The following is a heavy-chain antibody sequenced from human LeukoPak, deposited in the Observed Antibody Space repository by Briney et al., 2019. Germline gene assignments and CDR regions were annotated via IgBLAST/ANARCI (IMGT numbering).Heavy chain of an antibody. CDR2: IYYSGST. J-gene: IGHJ4*02. V-gene: IGHV4-59*01. CDR1: GGSISSYY. D-gene: IGHD6-19*01. Sequence: PSETLSLTCTVSGGSISSYYWSWIRQPPGKGLEWIGYIYYSGSTNYNPSLKSRVTISVDTSKSQFSLKLSSVTAADTAVYYCAREAVAGFDYWGQGTLVTVSS. CDR3: AREAVAGFDY.